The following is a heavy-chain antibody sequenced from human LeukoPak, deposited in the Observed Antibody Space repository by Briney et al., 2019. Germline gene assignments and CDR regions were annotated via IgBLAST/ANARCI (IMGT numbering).Heavy chain of an antibody. CDR2: IYDSETT. J-gene: IGHJ4*02. CDR3: ARQAYSSGWYTAAY. Sequence: PSETLSLTCTVSGRSIRSSYWGWVRQPPGKGLEWIASIYDSETTKYNPSLRSRATISSDTSKNQFSLKLSSVTAADTAVYYCARQAYSSGWYTAAYWGQGPLVTVSS. D-gene: IGHD6-19*01. CDR1: GRSIRSSY. V-gene: IGHV4-59*08.